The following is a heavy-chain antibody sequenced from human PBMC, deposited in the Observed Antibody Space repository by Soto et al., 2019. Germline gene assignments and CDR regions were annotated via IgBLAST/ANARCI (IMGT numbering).Heavy chain of an antibody. CDR1: GYTFTDYY. CDR2: VDPEDGET. CDR3: VIGPNRQLNAHRPYYFDY. D-gene: IGHD3-16*02. Sequence: EVQLVQSGAEVKKPGATVKISCKVSGYTFTDYYMHWVQQAPGKGLEWMGLVDPEDGETIYAEKFQGRVTITADTSTDTAYMELSSLRSEDTAVYYCVIGPNRQLNAHRPYYFDYWGQGTLVTVSS. J-gene: IGHJ4*02. V-gene: IGHV1-69-2*01.